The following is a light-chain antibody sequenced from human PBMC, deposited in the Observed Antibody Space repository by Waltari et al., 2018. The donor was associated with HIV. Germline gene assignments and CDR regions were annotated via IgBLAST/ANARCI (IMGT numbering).Light chain of an antibody. CDR2: NAS. V-gene: IGKV3-15*01. CDR1: QSVSSD. CDR3: QQYNNWPPWT. Sequence: EILMTQSPATLSVPPGESVTLSCRASQSVSSDLAWYRQKPGQAPRLLIYNASTRATGLPARFSGSGSGTEFTLTISSLQSEDFAFYYCQQYNNWPPWTFGQGTKVEIK. J-gene: IGKJ1*01.